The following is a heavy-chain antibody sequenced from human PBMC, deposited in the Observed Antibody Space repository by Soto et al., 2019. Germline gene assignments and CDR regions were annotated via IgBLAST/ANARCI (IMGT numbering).Heavy chain of an antibody. CDR2: ISPYNGDT. J-gene: IGHJ6*02. Sequence: QVQLVQSGGEVKKPGASVKISCKASGYTFIRFGINWVRQAPGQGPEWMGWISPYNGDTNYAQKFHDRVTMTTYTTTITASMELRSLRSDDTAVYYCAVRYCIVDVCLTPGVFDTDVWGPGTTVIVSS. CDR1: GYTFIRFG. CDR3: AVRYCIVDVCLTPGVFDTDV. D-gene: IGHD2-15*01. V-gene: IGHV1-18*01.